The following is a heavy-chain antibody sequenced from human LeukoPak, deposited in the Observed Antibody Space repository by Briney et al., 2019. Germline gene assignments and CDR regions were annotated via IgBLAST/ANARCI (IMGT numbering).Heavy chain of an antibody. CDR3: ARLLRNIAAAVYYFDY. Sequence: ESLKISCQVSGYSFTNYWIGWVRQMPGKGLEWMGSIDPGDSDTRYSPSFQGQVTISADKSISTAYLQWSSLKASDTAMYYCARLLRNIAAAVYYFDYWGQGTLVTVSS. D-gene: IGHD6-13*01. CDR1: GYSFTNYW. V-gene: IGHV5-51*01. J-gene: IGHJ4*02. CDR2: IDPGDSDT.